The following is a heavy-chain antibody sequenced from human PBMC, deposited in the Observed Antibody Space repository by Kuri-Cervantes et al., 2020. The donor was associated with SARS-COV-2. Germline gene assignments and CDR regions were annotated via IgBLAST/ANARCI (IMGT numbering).Heavy chain of an antibody. CDR1: GFSFSNYA. V-gene: IGHV3-23*05. CDR3: AKGLTPTPPTRYYDS. D-gene: IGHD2-15*01. Sequence: GGSLRLSCAASGFSFSNYAMTWVRQAPGKGLEWVSVINFNGRDTFYADSVKGRFTISRDNSKDTVYLQLHSLRAEDTAIYFCAKGLTPTPPTRYYDSWGPGTQVTVSS. J-gene: IGHJ5*01. CDR2: INFNGRDT.